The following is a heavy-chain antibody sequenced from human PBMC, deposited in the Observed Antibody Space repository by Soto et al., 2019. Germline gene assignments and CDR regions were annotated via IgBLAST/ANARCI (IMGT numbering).Heavy chain of an antibody. V-gene: IGHV4-39*01. CDR3: ARQDAYDFWSGFQGGVAFDI. J-gene: IGHJ3*02. D-gene: IGHD3-3*01. CDR1: GGSLSSSSYY. Sequence: PSETLSLTCTVSGGSLSSSSYYWGWIRQPPGKGLVWIGSIYYSGSTYYNPSLKSRVTISVDTSKNQFSLKLSSVTAADTAVYYCARQDAYDFWSGFQGGVAFDIWGQGTMVTVSS. CDR2: IYYSGST.